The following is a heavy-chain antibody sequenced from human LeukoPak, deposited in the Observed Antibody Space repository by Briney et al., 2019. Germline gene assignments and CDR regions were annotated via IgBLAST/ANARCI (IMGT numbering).Heavy chain of an antibody. D-gene: IGHD3-22*01. CDR1: GFTFSDYY. V-gene: IGHV3-11*04. CDR2: ISSSGSTI. Sequence: GGSLRLSCAASGFTFSDYYMSWIRQAPGKGLEWVSYISSSGSTIYYADSVKGRFTISRDNAKNSLYLQMNSLRAEDTAECYCAREGYYYDSSGKLQGYYFDYWGQGTLVTVSS. J-gene: IGHJ4*02. CDR3: AREGYYYDSSGKLQGYYFDY.